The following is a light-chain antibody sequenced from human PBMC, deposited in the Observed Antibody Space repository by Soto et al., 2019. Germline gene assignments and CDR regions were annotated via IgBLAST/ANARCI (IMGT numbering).Light chain of an antibody. V-gene: IGKV1-6*01. CDR2: AAS. CDR1: QGIRND. Sequence: IQMTPSPSSLSASVGARLTITCRASQGIRNDLGWYQQKPGKAPQLLISAASSLQSGVPSRFSGSGSGTDFTLTINSLQPEDFATYYCQQSYSTSWTFGQGTKVDIK. CDR3: QQSYSTSWT. J-gene: IGKJ1*01.